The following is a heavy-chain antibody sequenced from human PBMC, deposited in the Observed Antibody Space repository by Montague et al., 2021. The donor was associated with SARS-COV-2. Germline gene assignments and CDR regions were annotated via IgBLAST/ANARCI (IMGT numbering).Heavy chain of an antibody. CDR2: IYYSGST. CDR1: GGSIRSSSYY. CDR3: ARPASCSGNAFDV. D-gene: IGHD6-25*01. Sequence: SETLSLTCTVSGGSIRSSSYYWGWIRQPPGKGLEWIGNIYYSGSTYYNPSLKSRVTISVDTSKNQFSLNLNSVTVADTAIYFCARPASCSGNAFDVWGQGTMVNVSS. J-gene: IGHJ3*01. V-gene: IGHV4-39*01.